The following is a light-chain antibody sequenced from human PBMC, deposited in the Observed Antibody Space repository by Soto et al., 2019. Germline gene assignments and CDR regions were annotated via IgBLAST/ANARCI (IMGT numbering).Light chain of an antibody. CDR2: AAS. CDR3: QQSYNTPRT. V-gene: IGKV1-39*01. CDR1: QNISSY. Sequence: DIQMTQSPSSLSASVGDRVTITCRASQNISSYLSWYQQKPGKAPKLLIYAASSLQTGVPSRFSGSGSGTDFTLTISSLQPEDFATYYCQQSYNTPRTFGQGTKLEIK. J-gene: IGKJ2*01.